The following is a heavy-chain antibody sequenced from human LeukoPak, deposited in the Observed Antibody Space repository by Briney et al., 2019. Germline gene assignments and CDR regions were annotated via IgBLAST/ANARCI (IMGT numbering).Heavy chain of an antibody. Sequence: GGSLRLSCVAFEFTFSSYGMSWVRQAPGKGLEWVSAISGSGGSTYYADSVKGRFTISRDNSKNTLYPQMNSLRAEDTAVYYCAKDFLGYYGSGSYYVQRFFDYWGQGTLVTVSS. V-gene: IGHV3-23*01. CDR3: AKDFLGYYGSGSYYVQRFFDY. CDR2: ISGSGGST. D-gene: IGHD3-10*01. CDR1: EFTFSSYG. J-gene: IGHJ4*02.